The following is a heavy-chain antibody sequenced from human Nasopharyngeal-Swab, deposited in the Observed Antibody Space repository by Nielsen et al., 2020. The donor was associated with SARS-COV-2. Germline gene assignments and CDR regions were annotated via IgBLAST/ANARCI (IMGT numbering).Heavy chain of an antibody. D-gene: IGHD3-22*01. J-gene: IGHJ4*02. CDR2: IRSKAYGGTT. Sequence: WIRQPPGKGLEWVGFIRSKAYGGTTEYAASVKGRFIISRDDSKSIAYLQMNSLKTEDTAVYYCTRGDGYGLTYYYDSSGYYYDYWGQGTLVTVSS. CDR3: TRGDGYGLTYYYDSSGYYYDY. V-gene: IGHV3-49*02.